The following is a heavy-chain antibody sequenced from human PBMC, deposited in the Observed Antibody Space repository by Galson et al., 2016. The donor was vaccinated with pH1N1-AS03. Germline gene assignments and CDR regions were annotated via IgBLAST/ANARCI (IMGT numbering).Heavy chain of an antibody. CDR3: ARIKGGGNSDGFDI. J-gene: IGHJ3*02. Sequence: SLRLSCAASGFTFRGYWMTWVRQAPGKGLEWVANIKQDGSENYSLDSVKGRFTISRDNVENSVYLQLSSLKVEDTAMYYCARIKGGGNSDGFDIWGLGTKVIVSS. V-gene: IGHV3-7*01. D-gene: IGHD4-23*01. CDR1: GFTFRGYW. CDR2: IKQDGSEN.